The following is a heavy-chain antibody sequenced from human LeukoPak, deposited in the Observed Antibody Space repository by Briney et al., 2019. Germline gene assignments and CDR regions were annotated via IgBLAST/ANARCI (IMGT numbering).Heavy chain of an antibody. J-gene: IGHJ4*02. CDR3: AKDRGPITDY. Sequence: GRSLRLFCAASGFTFSSYSMSWVRQAPGKGLEWVSAISGSGGSTYYADSVKGRFTISRDKSKNTLYLQMNSLRAEDTAVYYCAKDRGPITDYWGQGTLVTVSS. CDR2: ISGSGGST. V-gene: IGHV3-23*01. CDR1: GFTFSSYS. D-gene: IGHD5-12*01.